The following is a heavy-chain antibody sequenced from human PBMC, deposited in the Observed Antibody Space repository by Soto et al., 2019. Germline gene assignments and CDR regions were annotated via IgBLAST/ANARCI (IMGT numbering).Heavy chain of an antibody. V-gene: IGHV3-74*01. CDR2: ISPDGSTT. CDR1: GFTGSTYW. J-gene: IGHJ2*01. CDR3: AKDRAPYSDYGRYFDL. D-gene: IGHD4-17*01. Sequence: EVQLVASGGGLVQPGGSLRLSCAASGFTGSTYWMHWVRQDPGKGLMWVSRISPDGSTTTYADPVRGRFTISRDTAENTLYLEMNSLRVEDTSVYYCAKDRAPYSDYGRYFDLWGRGTLVTVSS.